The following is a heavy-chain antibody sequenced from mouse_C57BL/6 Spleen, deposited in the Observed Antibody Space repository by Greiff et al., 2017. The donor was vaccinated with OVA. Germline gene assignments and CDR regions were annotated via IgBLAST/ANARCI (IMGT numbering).Heavy chain of an antibody. V-gene: IGHV1-69*01. D-gene: IGHD2-14*01. CDR1: GHTFTSYW. Sequence: VQLQQSGAELVMPGASVKLSCKASGHTFTSYWMHWVKQRPGQGLEWIGEIDPSDSYTNYNQKFKGKSTLTVDKSSSTAYMQLSSLTSEDSAVYYCARYDVYYFDYWGQGTTLTVSS. CDR3: ARYDVYYFDY. J-gene: IGHJ2*01. CDR2: IDPSDSYT.